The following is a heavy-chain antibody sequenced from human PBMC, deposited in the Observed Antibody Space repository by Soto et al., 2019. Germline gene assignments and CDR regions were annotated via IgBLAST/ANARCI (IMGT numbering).Heavy chain of an antibody. CDR3: AKNQLTVARYVAYFDY. Sequence: SLRLSRAASGFTFDDYAMHWVRQAPGKGLEWVSGISWNSGSIGYADSVKGRFTISRNNAKNSLYLQMNSLRAEDTALYCCAKNQLTVARYVAYFDYWGQGALVTVSS. CDR1: GFTFDDYA. J-gene: IGHJ4*02. V-gene: IGHV3-9*01. CDR2: ISWNSGSI. D-gene: IGHD2-2*01.